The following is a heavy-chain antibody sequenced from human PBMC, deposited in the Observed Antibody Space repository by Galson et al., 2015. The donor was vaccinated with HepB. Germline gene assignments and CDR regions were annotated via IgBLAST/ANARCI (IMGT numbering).Heavy chain of an antibody. Sequence: SLRLSCAASGFTFNTYSMTWVRQAPGKGLEWVANIKSDGSEKRYVDSLRGRFSISRDNAKNSLYLQMNSLRAEDTAVYYCARGRSMDVWGQGTTVTVSS. CDR2: IKSDGSEK. CDR3: ARGRSMDV. J-gene: IGHJ6*02. V-gene: IGHV3-7*03. CDR1: GFTFNTYS.